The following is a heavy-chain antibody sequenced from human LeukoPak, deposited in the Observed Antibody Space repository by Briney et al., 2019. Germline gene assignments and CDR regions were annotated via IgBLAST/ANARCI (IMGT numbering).Heavy chain of an antibody. Sequence: GGSLRLSCAASGFTFSSYGMHWVRQAPGKGLEWVAVIWYDGSNKYYADSVKGRFTISRDNSKNTLYLQMNSLRAEDTAVYYCAKLDRSIAAVEGNYWGQGTLVTVSS. CDR2: IWYDGSNK. CDR3: AKLDRSIAAVEGNY. J-gene: IGHJ4*02. V-gene: IGHV3-33*06. CDR1: GFTFSSYG. D-gene: IGHD6-13*01.